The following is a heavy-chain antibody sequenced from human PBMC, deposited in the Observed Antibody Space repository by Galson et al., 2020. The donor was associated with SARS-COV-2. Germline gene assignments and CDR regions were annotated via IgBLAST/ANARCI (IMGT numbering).Heavy chain of an antibody. CDR3: AGNIVVVPAASYYYYGMDV. CDR2: IHQSGST. D-gene: IGHD2-2*01. Sequence: SETLSLTCTVSGGSISSSSYYWGWIRQPPGKGLEWIGSIHQSGSTYYNPSLKRRVTISVDTSKNQFSLKLSSVTAADTAVYYCAGNIVVVPAASYYYYGMDVWGQGTTVTVSS. CDR1: GGSISSSSYY. J-gene: IGHJ6*02. V-gene: IGHV4-39*01.